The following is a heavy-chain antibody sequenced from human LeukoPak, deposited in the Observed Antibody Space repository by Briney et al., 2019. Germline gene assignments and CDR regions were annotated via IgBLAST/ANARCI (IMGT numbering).Heavy chain of an antibody. V-gene: IGHV3-30-3*01. J-gene: IGHJ4*02. CDR3: TTKAR. CDR2: ISYDGSNK. Sequence: PGGSLRLSCAASGFTFSSYAMHWVRQAPGKGLEWVAVISYDGSNKYYADSVKGRFTISRDNSKNTLYLQMNSLRAEDTAVYYCTTKARCGQGTLVTVSS. CDR1: GFTFSSYA. D-gene: IGHD1-1*01.